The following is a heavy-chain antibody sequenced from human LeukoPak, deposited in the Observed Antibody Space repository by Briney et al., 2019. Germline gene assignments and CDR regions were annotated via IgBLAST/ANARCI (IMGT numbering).Heavy chain of an antibody. J-gene: IGHJ4*02. D-gene: IGHD3-3*01. CDR3: ARGSPDDFWSGRFDY. V-gene: IGHV1-69*05. CDR2: IIPIFGTA. Sequence: ASVKVSCKASGGTFSSYAISWVRQAPGQGLEWMGGIIPIFGTANYAQKFQGRVTITTDESTSTAYMELGSLRSEDTAVYYCARGSPDDFWSGRFDYWGQGTLVTVSS. CDR1: GGTFSSYA.